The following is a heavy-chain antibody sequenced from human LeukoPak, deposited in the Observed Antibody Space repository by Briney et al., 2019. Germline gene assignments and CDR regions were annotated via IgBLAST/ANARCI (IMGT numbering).Heavy chain of an antibody. V-gene: IGHV1-46*01. Sequence: ASVKVSCKASGYTFTNYYTHWMRQAPGQGLEWMGIINPSGGSASYVQKFQGRVTMTRDTSTSTVYMELSSLRSEDTAVYYCAGAVVAEQKGGFDYWGQGTLVTVSS. CDR1: GYTFTNYY. CDR2: INPSGGSA. D-gene: IGHD2-15*01. J-gene: IGHJ4*02. CDR3: AGAVVAEQKGGFDY.